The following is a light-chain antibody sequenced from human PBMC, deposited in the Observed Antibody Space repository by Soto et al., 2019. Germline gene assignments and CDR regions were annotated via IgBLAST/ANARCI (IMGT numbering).Light chain of an antibody. V-gene: IGKV3-15*01. J-gene: IGKJ1*01. CDR2: GAS. CDR3: QQYNNWPPWT. Sequence: DIVMTHSPATLSVSPGERATLSCLASQSVSSNLAWYQQKPGQAPRLLIYGASTRATGIPARFSGSGSGTEFTLTISSLQSEDFAVYYCQQYNNWPPWTFGQGTKVDI. CDR1: QSVSSN.